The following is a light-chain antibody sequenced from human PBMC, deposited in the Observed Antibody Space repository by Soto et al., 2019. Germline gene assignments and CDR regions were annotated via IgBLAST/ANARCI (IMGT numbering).Light chain of an antibody. CDR2: AAS. J-gene: IGKJ1*01. CDR3: QQSYSTPS. CDR1: QSINSY. Sequence: DIQMTQSPSSLSASVGDRVTITCRASQSINSYLNWYHQKPGKAPKLLIYAASSLQSGVPSRFSGSGSGTDFTLTISSLQPEDFATYYCQQSYSTPSFGHGTKVEIK. V-gene: IGKV1-39*01.